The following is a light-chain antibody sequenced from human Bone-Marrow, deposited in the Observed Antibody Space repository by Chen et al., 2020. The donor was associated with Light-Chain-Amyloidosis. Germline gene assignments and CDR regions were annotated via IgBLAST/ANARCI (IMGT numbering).Light chain of an antibody. CDR2: EDN. Sequence: NFMLILPHSVSESPGKTVIISCTRSSGSISTNYVQWYQQRPGSSPTPVIYEDNQRPSGVPDRFSGSIARSSNSASLTISGLKTEDEADYYCQSYQGSSQGVFGGGTKLTVL. V-gene: IGLV6-57*01. CDR1: SGSISTNY. CDR3: QSYQGSSQGV. J-gene: IGLJ3*02.